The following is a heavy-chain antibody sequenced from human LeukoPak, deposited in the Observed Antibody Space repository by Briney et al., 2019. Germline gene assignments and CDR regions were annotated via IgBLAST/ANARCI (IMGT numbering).Heavy chain of an antibody. CDR3: ARASGDYGEYFDY. J-gene: IGHJ4*02. D-gene: IGHD4-17*01. CDR2: IWYDGSNK. V-gene: IGHV3-33*01. Sequence: PGGSLRLSCAASGFTFRSFAMHWVRQAPGKGLEWVAAIWYDGSNKYYADSVKGRFTIPRDNSKNTLFLQMNSLRAEDTAVYYCARASGDYGEYFDYWGQGTLVTVSS. CDR1: GFTFRSFA.